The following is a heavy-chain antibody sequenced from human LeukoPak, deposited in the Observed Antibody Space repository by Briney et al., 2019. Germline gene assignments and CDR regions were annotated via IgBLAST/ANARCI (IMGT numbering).Heavy chain of an antibody. V-gene: IGHV5-51*01. CDR1: GYSFTSYW. D-gene: IGHD6-13*01. J-gene: IGHJ3*02. CDR3: ARRIAAAGSDAFDI. CDR2: IYPGDSDT. Sequence: GESLKISCKGSGYSFTSYWIGGVRQTPGKGLEWMGIIYPGDSDTRYSPSFQGQVTISADKSISTAYLQWSSLKASDTAMYYCARRIAAAGSDAFDIWGQGTMVTVSS.